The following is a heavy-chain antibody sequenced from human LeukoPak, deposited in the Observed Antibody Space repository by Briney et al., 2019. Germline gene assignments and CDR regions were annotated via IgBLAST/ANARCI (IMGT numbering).Heavy chain of an antibody. J-gene: IGHJ5*02. Sequence: GESLKISCKGSGYSFTSYWIGWVRQMPGKGLEWMGIIYPGDSDTRYSPSFQGQVTISADKSISTAYLQWSSLKASDTAMYYCARLKGCSSTSCYFGWFDPWGQGTLVTVSS. V-gene: IGHV5-51*01. CDR1: GYSFTSYW. CDR2: IYPGDSDT. D-gene: IGHD2-2*01. CDR3: ARLKGCSSTSCYFGWFDP.